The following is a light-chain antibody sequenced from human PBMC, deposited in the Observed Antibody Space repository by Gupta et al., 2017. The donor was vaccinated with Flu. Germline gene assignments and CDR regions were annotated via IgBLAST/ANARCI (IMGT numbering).Light chain of an antibody. V-gene: IGKV3-15*01. CDR1: QSVSSS. Sequence: EIVMTQSPATLSVSPGERATLSCRASQSVSSSLAWYQQRPGQGPRLLIYGASTRATGIPARFSGSGSGTEFTLTISSLQSEDFAVYYCQQYNNWPYSFGQGTKLEIK. J-gene: IGKJ2*03. CDR3: QQYNNWPYS. CDR2: GAS.